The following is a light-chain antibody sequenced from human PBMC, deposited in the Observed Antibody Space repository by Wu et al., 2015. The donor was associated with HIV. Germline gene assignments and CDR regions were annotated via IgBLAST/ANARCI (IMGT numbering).Light chain of an antibody. V-gene: IGKV1-13*02. CDR3: QQLNSFPLT. CDR1: QDIFTY. CDR2: DAS. J-gene: IGKJ1*01. Sequence: PSXLSASIGDRVNITCRASQDIFTYLAWYQQTPGKAPRVLIYDASTLQSGVSSRFSGSGSGTHFTLTIGGLQREDFAVYFCQQLNSFPLTFGQGTKVEIK.